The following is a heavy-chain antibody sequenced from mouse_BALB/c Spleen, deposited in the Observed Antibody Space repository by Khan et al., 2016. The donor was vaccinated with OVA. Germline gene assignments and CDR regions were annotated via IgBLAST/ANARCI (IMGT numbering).Heavy chain of an antibody. D-gene: IGHD2-2*01. CDR1: GYTFTSYW. V-gene: IGHV1-61*01. CDR2: INPSDSET. CDR3: ARREKYGYDPSWFAY. Sequence: QVQLQQPGAELVRPGASVKLSCKASGYTFTSYWMNWVRQRPGQGLDWIGKINPSDSETHYNQMFKDKATLTVDKSSGPPYMQLSSLTSEDSAVYYWARREKYGYDPSWFAYWGQGTLVTVSA. J-gene: IGHJ3*01.